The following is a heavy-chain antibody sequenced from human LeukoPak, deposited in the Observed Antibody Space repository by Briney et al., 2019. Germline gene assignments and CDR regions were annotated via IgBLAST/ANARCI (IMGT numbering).Heavy chain of an antibody. V-gene: IGHV4-4*02. J-gene: IGHJ4*02. CDR1: DGSISSNW. CDR2: IEDRGIT. D-gene: IGHD3-10*01. CDR3: AGAGTYYLDN. Sequence: SGTLSLTCAVSDGSISSNWWSWVRQPPGKGLEWIGEIEDRGITNYNPSLKGRVTISVDKSKNQFSLKLSSLTAADTAVYYCAGAGTYYLDNWGQGTLVTVSS.